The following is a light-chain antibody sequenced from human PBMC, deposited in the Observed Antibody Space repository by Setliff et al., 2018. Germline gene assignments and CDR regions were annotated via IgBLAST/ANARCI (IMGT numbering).Light chain of an antibody. CDR3: QSYDSSLSALYV. J-gene: IGLJ1*01. CDR2: GNS. V-gene: IGLV1-40*01. CDR1: SSNIGAGYD. Sequence: QSALTQPPSVSGAPGQRVTISCTGSSSNIGAGYDVHWYQQLPGTAPKLLICGNSNRPSGVPDRFSGSKSGTSASLAITGLQAEDEADYYCQSYDSSLSALYVFGTGTKVTVL.